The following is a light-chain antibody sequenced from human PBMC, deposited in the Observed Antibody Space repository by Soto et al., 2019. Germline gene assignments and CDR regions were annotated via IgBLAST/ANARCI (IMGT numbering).Light chain of an antibody. CDR1: QDISSY. CDR2: GAS. CDR3: QQYYSYGLT. J-gene: IGKJ4*01. Sequence: AIRMTQSPSSFSASTGDRVTITCRASQDISSYLAWYQQKPGKAPKLLISGASTLQSGVPSRFSGSGSGTDFTLTIRFLQSEDFATYYCQQYYSYGLTFGGGTKVEIK. V-gene: IGKV1-8*01.